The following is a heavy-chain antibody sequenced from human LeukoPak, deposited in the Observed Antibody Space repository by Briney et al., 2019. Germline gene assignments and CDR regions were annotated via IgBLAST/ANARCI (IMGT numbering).Heavy chain of an antibody. V-gene: IGHV1-8*01. CDR1: GYTFTSYD. D-gene: IGHD5-24*01. CDR2: MNPNSGNT. CDR3: ATVEMATKKYNWFDP. J-gene: IGHJ5*02. Sequence: GASVKVSCKASGYTFTSYDINWVRQATGQGLEWMAWMNPNSGNTGYAQKFQGRVTMTEDTSTDTAYMELSSLRSEDTAVYYCATVEMATKKYNWFDPWGQGTLVTVSS.